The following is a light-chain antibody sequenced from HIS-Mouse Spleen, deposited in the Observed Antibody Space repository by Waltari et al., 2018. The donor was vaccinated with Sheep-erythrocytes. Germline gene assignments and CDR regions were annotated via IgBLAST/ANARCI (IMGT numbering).Light chain of an antibody. CDR2: QDS. Sequence: SYELTQPHSVSVSPGQTASITCSGDKLGAKYACWYQQKPGQSPVLVIYQDSKRPSGIPERFSGSNSGNTATLTISGTQAMDEADYYCQAWDSSTAWVFGGGTKLTVL. CDR1: KLGAKY. CDR3: QAWDSSTAWV. V-gene: IGLV3-1*01. J-gene: IGLJ3*02.